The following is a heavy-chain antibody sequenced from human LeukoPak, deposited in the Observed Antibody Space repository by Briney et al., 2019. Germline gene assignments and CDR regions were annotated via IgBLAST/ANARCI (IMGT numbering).Heavy chain of an antibody. CDR3: AREGDTYYYVAY. CDR1: GFMFRNYW. D-gene: IGHD2-21*02. CDR2: IKQDGSEK. V-gene: IGHV3-7*01. J-gene: IGHJ4*02. Sequence: GGSLRLSCAGAGFMFRNYWMTWVRQAPGKGLEWVANIKQDGSEKYCVDSVKGRFTISRDNAKNSLYMQMNSLRAEDTAVYYCAREGDTYYYVAYWGQGTLVTVSS.